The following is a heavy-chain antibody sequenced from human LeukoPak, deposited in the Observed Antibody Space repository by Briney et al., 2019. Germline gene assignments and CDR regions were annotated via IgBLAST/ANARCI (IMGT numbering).Heavy chain of an antibody. Sequence: ASVKVSCKASGYTFTSYDINWVRQATGQGLEWMGWMNPNSGNTGYAQKFQGRVTMTRNASISTAYMELSSLRSEDTAVYYCARAALGDYYYYGMDVWGQGTTVTVSS. D-gene: IGHD6-25*01. CDR2: MNPNSGNT. J-gene: IGHJ6*02. V-gene: IGHV1-8*01. CDR1: GYTFTSYD. CDR3: ARAALGDYYYYGMDV.